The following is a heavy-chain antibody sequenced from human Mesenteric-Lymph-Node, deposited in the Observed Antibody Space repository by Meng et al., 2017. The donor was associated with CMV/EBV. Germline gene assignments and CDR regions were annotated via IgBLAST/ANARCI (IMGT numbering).Heavy chain of an antibody. CDR3: ARDRGSSGWYVFDY. J-gene: IGHJ4*02. CDR1: GYTFNGYY. CDR2: INPNSGGT. Sequence: SGYTFNGYYMHWVRQAPGQGLEWMGWINPNSGGTNYAQKFQGRVTMTRDTSISTAYMELSRLRSDDTAVYYCARDRGSSGWYVFDYWGQGTLVTVSS. D-gene: IGHD6-19*01. V-gene: IGHV1-2*02.